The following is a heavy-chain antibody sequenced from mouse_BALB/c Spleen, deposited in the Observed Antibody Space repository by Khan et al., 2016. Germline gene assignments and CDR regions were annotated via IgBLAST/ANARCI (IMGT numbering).Heavy chain of an antibody. CDR2: ISYDGSN. CDR1: GFSITGGYY. CDR3: ARLRRVYAMDY. Sequence: EVQLRGSGPGLVKPSQSLSLTCSFTGFSITGGYYWNWIRRFPGNNLEWMGYISYDGSNNYNPSLKNRISIARDTSKNQFFLKLNSVTTEDTATYYCARLRRVYAMDYWGQGTSVTVSS. D-gene: IGHD2-12*01. V-gene: IGHV3-6*02. J-gene: IGHJ4*01.